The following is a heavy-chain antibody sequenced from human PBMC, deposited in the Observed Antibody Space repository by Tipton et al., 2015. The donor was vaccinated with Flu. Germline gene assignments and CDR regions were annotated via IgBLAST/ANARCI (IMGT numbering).Heavy chain of an antibody. CDR1: GDSMGSRYY. J-gene: IGHJ4*02. V-gene: IGHV4-59*12. Sequence: TLSLTCSVSGDSMGSRYYWGWIRQAPGKGLEWIGYIYNSQYTKYNPSLKSRVTISVDTSKKQFSLRLRSVTAADTAVYYCARDPSLGMPDYFDYWGQGTLVTASS. D-gene: IGHD2-2*01. CDR2: IYNSQYT. CDR3: ARDPSLGMPDYFDY.